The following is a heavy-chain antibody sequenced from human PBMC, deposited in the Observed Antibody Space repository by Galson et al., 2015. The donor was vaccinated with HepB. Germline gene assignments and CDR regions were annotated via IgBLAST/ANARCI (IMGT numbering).Heavy chain of an antibody. CDR1: GFAFSSYW. V-gene: IGHV3-7*03. J-gene: IGHJ5*02. CDR2: INQDGAKK. CDR3: ARDSPYHDASAYYDNLDP. Sequence: SLRLSCAASGFAFSSYWMTWVRQAPGKGLEWVANINQDGAKKNYVDSVKARFTISRDNAKNTLYLEMNSLRAEDTAMYYCARDSPYHDASAYYDNLDPCGQGTLLAV. D-gene: IGHD3-22*01.